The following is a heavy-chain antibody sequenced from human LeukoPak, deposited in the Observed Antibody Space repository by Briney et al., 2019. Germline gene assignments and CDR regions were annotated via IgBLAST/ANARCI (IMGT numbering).Heavy chain of an antibody. CDR3: AKGGYYDSSGPSNDAFDI. CDR2: ISGSGGST. D-gene: IGHD3-22*01. Sequence: GGSLRLSCAASGFTFSSYAMSWVRQAPGKGLEWVSAISGSGGSTYYADSVKGRFTISRDNYKNTLYLQMNSLRAEDTAVYYCAKGGYYDSSGPSNDAFDIWGQGTMVTVSS. V-gene: IGHV3-23*01. CDR1: GFTFSSYA. J-gene: IGHJ3*02.